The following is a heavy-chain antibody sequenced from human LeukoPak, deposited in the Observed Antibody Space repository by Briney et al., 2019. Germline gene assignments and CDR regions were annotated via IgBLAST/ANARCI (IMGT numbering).Heavy chain of an antibody. CDR2: INHSGST. Sequence: SETLSLTCAVYGGSFSGYYWSWIRQPPGKGLEWIGEINHSGSTNYNPSLKSRVTISVDTSKNQFSLKLSSVTAADTAVYYCASRGGRRGSYLRVTFDYWGQGTLVTVSS. D-gene: IGHD1-26*01. J-gene: IGHJ4*02. CDR3: ASRGGRRGSYLRVTFDY. V-gene: IGHV4-34*01. CDR1: GGSFSGYY.